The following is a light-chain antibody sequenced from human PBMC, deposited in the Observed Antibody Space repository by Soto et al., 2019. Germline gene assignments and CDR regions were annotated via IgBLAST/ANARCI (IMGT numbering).Light chain of an antibody. CDR1: SSDVGTYNF. V-gene: IGLV2-8*01. CDR3: SSYAGSDNVV. J-gene: IGLJ2*01. Sequence: QSALTQPPSASGSPGQSVTISCTGTSSDVGTYNFVSWYQQHPGKAPKIMIFEVTKRPSGVPDRFSGSKSGNTASLTVSGLQAEDEADYYCSSYAGSDNVVFGGGTKVTVL. CDR2: EVT.